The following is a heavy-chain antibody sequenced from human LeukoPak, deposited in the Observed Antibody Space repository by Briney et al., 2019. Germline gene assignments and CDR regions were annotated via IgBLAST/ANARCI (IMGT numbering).Heavy chain of an antibody. CDR2: INHSGST. V-gene: IGHV4-34*01. D-gene: IGHD6-19*01. J-gene: IGHJ4*02. CDR1: GGSFSGYY. CDR3: ARSPPYGSGWYSKSGYFDY. Sequence: PSETLSLTCAVYGGSFSGYYWSWIRQPPGKGLEWIGEINHSGSTNYNPSLKSRVTISVDTSKNQFSLKLSSVTAADTAVYYRARSPPYGSGWYSKSGYFDYWGQGTLVTVSS.